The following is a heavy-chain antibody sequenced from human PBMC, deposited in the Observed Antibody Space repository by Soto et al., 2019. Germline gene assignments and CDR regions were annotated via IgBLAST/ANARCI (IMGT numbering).Heavy chain of an antibody. CDR1: GYTFTSYG. D-gene: IGHD3-9*01. CDR3: ARVIRAYYDILTGPGPYYYYYYMDV. CDR2: ISAYNGNT. Sequence: WASVKVSCKASGYTFTSYGISWVRQAPGQGLEWMGWISAYNGNTNYAQKLQGRVTMTTDTSTSTAYMELRSLRSDDTAVYYCARVIRAYYDILTGPGPYYYYYYMDVWGKGTTVTVSS. V-gene: IGHV1-18*01. J-gene: IGHJ6*03.